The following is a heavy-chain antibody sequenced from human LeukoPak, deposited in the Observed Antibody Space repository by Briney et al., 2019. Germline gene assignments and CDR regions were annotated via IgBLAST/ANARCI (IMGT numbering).Heavy chain of an antibody. Sequence: PSETLSLTCAVYGGSFSGYYWSWIRQPPGKGLEWIGEINHSGSTNYNPSLKSRVTISVDTSRNQFSLKLSSVTAADTAAYYCASLNVLLWFGETGSDAFDIWGQGTMVTVSS. CDR2: INHSGST. D-gene: IGHD3-10*01. V-gene: IGHV4-34*01. J-gene: IGHJ3*02. CDR1: GGSFSGYY. CDR3: ASLNVLLWFGETGSDAFDI.